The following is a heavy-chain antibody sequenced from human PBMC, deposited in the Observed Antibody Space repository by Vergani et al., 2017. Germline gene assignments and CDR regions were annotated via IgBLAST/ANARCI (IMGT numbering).Heavy chain of an antibody. CDR2: ISSSSSYI. CDR1: GFTFSSYS. V-gene: IGHV3-21*01. J-gene: IGHJ5*02. D-gene: IGHD1-1*01. CDR3: ASDLDPDGKA. Sequence: EVQLVESGGGLVKPGGSLRLSCAASGFTFSSYSMNWVRQAPGKGLEWVSSISSSSSYIYYADSVKGRFTISRDNAKNSLYRQMNSLRAEDTAVYYCASDLDPDGKAWGQGTLVTVSS.